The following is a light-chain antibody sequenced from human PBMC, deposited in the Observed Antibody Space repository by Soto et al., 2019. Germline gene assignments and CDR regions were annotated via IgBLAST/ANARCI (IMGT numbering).Light chain of an antibody. V-gene: IGKV1-5*01. CDR3: QQYNSYSEYT. J-gene: IGKJ2*01. CDR2: DAS. CDR1: QSISSW. Sequence: DIQMTQSPSTLSASVGDRVTITCRASQSISSWLAWYQQKPGKAPKLLIYDASSLESGVPSRFSGSESGTEFTLTISSLQPDDFATYYCQQYNSYSEYTFVQRTKLEIK.